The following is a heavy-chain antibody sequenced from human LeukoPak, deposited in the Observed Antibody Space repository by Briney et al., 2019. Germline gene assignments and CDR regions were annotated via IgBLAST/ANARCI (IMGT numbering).Heavy chain of an antibody. CDR2: IKQDGSEK. V-gene: IGHV3-7*01. J-gene: IGHJ4*02. Sequence: GGSLRLSCAASGFTFSSFWMSWVRQAPGKGLEWVANIKQDGSEKYYVDSVKGRFTISRDNAKNSLYLQLNSLRAEDTAVYYCAREGITAAADYWGQGTLVTVSS. D-gene: IGHD6-13*01. CDR1: GFTFSSFW. CDR3: AREGITAAADY.